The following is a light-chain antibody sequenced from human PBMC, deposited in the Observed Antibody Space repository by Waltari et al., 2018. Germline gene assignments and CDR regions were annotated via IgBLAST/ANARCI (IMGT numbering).Light chain of an antibody. CDR1: QSISSY. J-gene: IGKJ5*01. CDR2: AAS. CDR3: QQSYSTPSIT. V-gene: IGKV1-39*01. Sequence: IHMTQSPSSLSESVGDRVTITCRASQSISSYLSWYQQKPGKAPKLLIYAASSLQSGVPSRFSGSGSGTDFTLTISSLQPEDFATYYCQQSYSTPSITFGQGTRLEIK.